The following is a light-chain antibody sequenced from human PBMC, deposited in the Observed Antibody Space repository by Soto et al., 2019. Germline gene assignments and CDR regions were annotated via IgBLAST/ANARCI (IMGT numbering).Light chain of an antibody. Sequence: TISCRGTRSDIRSWVAWYQQTPGKAPKILINKASELEGGVPPRFSGSGSGTEFTLTISSLQPDDFATYYCQQYFRHATFGQGTKVDIK. J-gene: IGKJ1*01. CDR2: KAS. CDR1: RSDIRSW. V-gene: IGKV1-5*03. CDR3: QQYFRHAT.